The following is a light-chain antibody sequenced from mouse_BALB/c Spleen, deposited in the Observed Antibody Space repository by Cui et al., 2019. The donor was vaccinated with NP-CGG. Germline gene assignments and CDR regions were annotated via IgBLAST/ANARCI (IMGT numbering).Light chain of an antibody. CDR1: TGAVTTSNF. Sequence: QAVVTQESALNTSPGETVTLTCRSSTGAVTTSNFANWVQEKPDHLFNGLIGGTNNRAPGVPARFSGSLIGDKAALTITGAQTEDEAIYFCALWYSNHWVFGGGTKLTVL. V-gene: IGLV1*01. CDR2: GTN. J-gene: IGLJ1*01. CDR3: ALWYSNHWV.